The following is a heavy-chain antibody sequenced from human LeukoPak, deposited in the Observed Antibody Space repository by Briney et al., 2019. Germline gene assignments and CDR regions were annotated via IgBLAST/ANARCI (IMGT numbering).Heavy chain of an antibody. CDR2: ISSNGGST. D-gene: IGHD4-17*01. CDR3: ARDSNGAGDAFDI. V-gene: IGHV3-64*01. Sequence: GGSLRLSCAASGFTFSSYAMHWVRQAPGKGLEYVSAISSNGGSTYYANSVKGRFTISRDNSKNTLYLQMGSLRAEDMAVYYCARDSNGAGDAFDIWGQGTMVTASS. CDR1: GFTFSSYA. J-gene: IGHJ3*02.